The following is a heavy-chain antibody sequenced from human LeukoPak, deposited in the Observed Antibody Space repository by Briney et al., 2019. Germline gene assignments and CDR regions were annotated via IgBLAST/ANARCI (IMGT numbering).Heavy chain of an antibody. CDR1: GGSFSGYY. V-gene: IGHV4-34*01. J-gene: IGHJ6*03. CDR2: INRSGST. D-gene: IGHD6-13*01. CDR3: ARDTAAATSFDYYYMDV. Sequence: SETLSLTCAVYGGSFSGYYWSWIRQPPGKGLEWIGEINRSGSTNYNPSLKSRVTISVDTSKNQFSLKLSSVTAADTAVYYCARDTAAATSFDYYYMDVWGKGTTVTISS.